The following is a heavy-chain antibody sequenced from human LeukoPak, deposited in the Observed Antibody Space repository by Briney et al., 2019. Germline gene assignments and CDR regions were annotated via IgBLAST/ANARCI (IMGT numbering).Heavy chain of an antibody. J-gene: IGHJ4*02. CDR1: GYTFISYG. Sequence: ASVKVSCKASGYTFISYGISWVRQAPGQGLEWMGWISGYNGYTNYAQKLQGRVTMTTDTSTSTAYMELRSLRSDDTAVYYCASSISGWYFDYWGQGTLVTVSS. D-gene: IGHD6-19*01. CDR3: ASSISGWYFDY. CDR2: ISGYNGYT. V-gene: IGHV1-18*01.